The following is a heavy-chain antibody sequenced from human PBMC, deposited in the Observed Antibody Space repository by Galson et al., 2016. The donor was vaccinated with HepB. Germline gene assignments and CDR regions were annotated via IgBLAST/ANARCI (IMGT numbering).Heavy chain of an antibody. Sequence: SLSLSCAVSGLKFSTHWMTWVHQYPGKGLEWVATINPDGNEKAYVRSVKGRYTLSRDNAKASLHLQMNILRAEHTGVYYCVTSQGYWGQGTLVTVSS. V-gene: IGHV3-7*03. CDR1: GLKFSTHW. CDR3: VTSQGY. CDR2: INPDGNEK. J-gene: IGHJ4*02.